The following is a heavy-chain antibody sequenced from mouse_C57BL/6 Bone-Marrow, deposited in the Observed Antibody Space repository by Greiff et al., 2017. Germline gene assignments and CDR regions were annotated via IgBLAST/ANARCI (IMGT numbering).Heavy chain of an antibody. Sequence: QVQLQQPGAELVKPGASVKMSCKASGYTFTSYWITWVKQRPGQGLEWIGDIYPGSGSTNYNEKFKNKATLTVDTSSSTAYMQLSSLTSEGSAVYYCARLDLIYYYGSGYFDVWGTGTTVTVSS. CDR3: ARLDLIYYYGSGYFDV. CDR2: IYPGSGST. V-gene: IGHV1-55*01. J-gene: IGHJ1*03. D-gene: IGHD1-1*01. CDR1: GYTFTSYW.